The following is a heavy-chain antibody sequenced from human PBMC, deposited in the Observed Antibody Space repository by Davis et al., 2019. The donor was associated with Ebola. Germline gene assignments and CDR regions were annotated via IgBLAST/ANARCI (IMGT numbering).Heavy chain of an antibody. J-gene: IGHJ4*02. CDR2: IYYSGST. Sequence: PSETLSPTCTVSGGSISSSSYYWGWIRQPPGKGLAWIGSIYYSGSTYYNPSLKSRVTISVDTSKNQFSLKLSSVTAADTAVYYCATLRPPDYYDSSGYCFDYWGQGTLVTVSS. D-gene: IGHD3-22*01. V-gene: IGHV4-39*01. CDR1: GGSISSSSYY. CDR3: ATLRPPDYYDSSGYCFDY.